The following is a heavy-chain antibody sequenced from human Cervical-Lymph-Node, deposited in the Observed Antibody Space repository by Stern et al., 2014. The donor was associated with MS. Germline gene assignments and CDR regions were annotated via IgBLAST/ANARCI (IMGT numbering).Heavy chain of an antibody. CDR2: IRSKTYGGTA. J-gene: IGHJ4*02. D-gene: IGHD5-18*01. V-gene: IGHV3-49*03. Sequence: EVQLVESGGGLVQPGRSLRLSCTTSGFAFADYAMTWFRQATGKGLEWVGFIRSKTYGGTAEYAASVKGRFTISRDDSKSIAYLQMNSLKTDDTAVYYCTKYSGYTYADFDYWGQGTLVTVSS. CDR3: TKYSGYTYADFDY. CDR1: GFAFADYA.